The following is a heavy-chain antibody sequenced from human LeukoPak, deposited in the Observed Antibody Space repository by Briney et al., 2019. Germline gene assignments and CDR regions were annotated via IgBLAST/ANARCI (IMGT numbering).Heavy chain of an antibody. CDR1: GFTFSNYW. CDR3: ARGFYGSGNS. J-gene: IGHJ4*01. CDR2: ISGDGITT. Sequence: GGSLRLSCAASGFTFSNYWMYWVRQAPGRGPLWVSRISGDGITTYYAGSVKGRFTISGDNAKNTLYLQMHSLRAEDSAVYYCARGFYGSGNSWGHGTLVTVSS. D-gene: IGHD3-10*01. V-gene: IGHV3-74*01.